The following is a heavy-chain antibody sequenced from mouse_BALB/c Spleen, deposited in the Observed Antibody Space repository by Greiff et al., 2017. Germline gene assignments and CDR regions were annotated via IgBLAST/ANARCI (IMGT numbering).Heavy chain of an antibody. CDR3: AREGKSTMITKDWYFDV. CDR2: IWAGGST. J-gene: IGHJ1*01. V-gene: IGHV2-9*02. D-gene: IGHD2-4*01. CDR1: GFSLTSYG. Sequence: VQLQESGPGLVAPSQSLSITCTVSGFSLTSYGVHWVRQPPGKGLEWLGVIWAGGSTNYNSALMSRLSISKDNSKSQVFLKMNSLQTDDTAMYYCAREGKSTMITKDWYFDVWGAGTTVTVSS.